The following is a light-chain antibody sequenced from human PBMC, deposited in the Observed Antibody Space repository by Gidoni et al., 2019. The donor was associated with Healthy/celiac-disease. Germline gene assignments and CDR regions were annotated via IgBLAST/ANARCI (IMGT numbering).Light chain of an antibody. V-gene: IGKV3-11*01. Sequence: EIVLTQSPATLSLSPGETATLSCRASQSVSSYLACYQQKPGQAPSLLIYYASTRSPGIPARFSGSGSGTDFTLTISSLEPEDFAVYYCQQRSNWPPYTFGQGTKLEIK. CDR2: YAS. J-gene: IGKJ2*01. CDR3: QQRSNWPPYT. CDR1: QSVSSY.